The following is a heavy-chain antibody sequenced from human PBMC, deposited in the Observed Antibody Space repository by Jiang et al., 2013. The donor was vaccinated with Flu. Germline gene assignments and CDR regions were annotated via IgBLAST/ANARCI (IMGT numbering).Heavy chain of an antibody. V-gene: IGHV6-1*01. D-gene: IGHD3-22*01. CDR2: TYYRSKWYN. CDR1: GDSVSSNSAA. CDR3: ARGQYYDSSGYLTYYFDY. Sequence: QTLSLTCAISGDSVSSNSAAWNWVRQSPSRGLEWLGRTYYRSKWYNDYAVSVKSRTTINPDTSKNQFSLQLNSVTPEDTAVYYCARGQYYDSSGYLTYYFDYWGQGTLVTVSS. J-gene: IGHJ4*02.